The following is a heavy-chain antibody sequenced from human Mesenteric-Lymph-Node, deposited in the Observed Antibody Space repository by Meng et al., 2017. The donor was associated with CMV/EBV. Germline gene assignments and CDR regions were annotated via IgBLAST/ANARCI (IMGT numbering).Heavy chain of an antibody. J-gene: IGHJ5*01. Sequence: GGSLRLSCAASGFTFNTYGMHWVRQAPGKGLEWVAFIQHDGNNKYYVGSVKGRFTISRDNSKNTLYLQMSSLRAEDTAVYYCARDSPGWWFDPWGQGTTVTVSS. CDR1: GFTFNTYG. V-gene: IGHV3-30*02. CDR3: ARDSPGWWFDP. CDR2: IQHDGNNK. D-gene: IGHD1-14*01.